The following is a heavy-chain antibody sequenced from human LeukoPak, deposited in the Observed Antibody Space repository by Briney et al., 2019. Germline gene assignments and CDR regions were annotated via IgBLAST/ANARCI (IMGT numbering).Heavy chain of an antibody. Sequence: GESLRLSCAASGFTFSSYSMNGVRQAPGKGLEWVSSISSSSYIYYADSVKGRFTISRDNAKNSLYLQMNSLRAEDTAVYYCARRYCSGGSCYGFPDYWGQGTLVTVSS. CDR1: GFTFSSYS. D-gene: IGHD2-15*01. V-gene: IGHV3-21*01. CDR3: ARRYCSGGSCYGFPDY. J-gene: IGHJ4*02. CDR2: ISSSSYI.